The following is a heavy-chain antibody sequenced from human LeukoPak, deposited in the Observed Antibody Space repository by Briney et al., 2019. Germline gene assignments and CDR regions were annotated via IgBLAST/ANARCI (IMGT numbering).Heavy chain of an antibody. CDR3: ARRVQMSSASATSDTWLDP. CDR2: IHFSGNT. V-gene: IGHV4-59*01. D-gene: IGHD3-10*01. Sequence: SETLSLTCTVSGDSISSYYWNWIRQPPGKGLEWIGHIHFSGNTNYNPSLKSRVTISLDSANNQFPLRLISVTAADTAVYYCARRVQMSSASATSDTWLDPWGQGTLVSVSP. CDR1: GDSISSYY. J-gene: IGHJ5*02.